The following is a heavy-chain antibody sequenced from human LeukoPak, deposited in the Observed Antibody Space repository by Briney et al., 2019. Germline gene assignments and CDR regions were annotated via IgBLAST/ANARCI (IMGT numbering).Heavy chain of an antibody. J-gene: IGHJ4*02. CDR3: ARDLGSRGSPDY. CDR1: GYSFADYY. V-gene: IGHV1-46*01. Sequence: ASVKVSCKASGYSFADYYMHWVRQAPGQGLEWMGITNPSGGSTSYAQKFQGRVTMTRDMSTSTVYMELSSLRSEDTAVYYCARDLGSRGSPDYWGQGTLVTVSS. D-gene: IGHD2-15*01. CDR2: TNPSGGST.